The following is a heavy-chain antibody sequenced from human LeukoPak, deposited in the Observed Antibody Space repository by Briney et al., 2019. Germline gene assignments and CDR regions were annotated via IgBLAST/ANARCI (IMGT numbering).Heavy chain of an antibody. J-gene: IGHJ5*02. V-gene: IGHV4-34*01. Sequence: SETLSLTCAVYGGSFSGYYWSWIRQPPGKGLEWIGEINHSGSTNYNPSLKSRVTISVDTSKNQFSLKLSSVTAADTAVYYCARHSSSWLNWFDPWGQGTLVTVSS. D-gene: IGHD6-13*01. CDR3: ARHSSSWLNWFDP. CDR1: GGSFSGYY. CDR2: INHSGST.